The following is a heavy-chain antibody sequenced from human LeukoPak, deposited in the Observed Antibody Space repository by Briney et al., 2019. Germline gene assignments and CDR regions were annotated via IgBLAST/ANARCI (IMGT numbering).Heavy chain of an antibody. J-gene: IGHJ4*02. CDR1: GGSFSGYY. D-gene: IGHD3-16*02. V-gene: IGHV4-34*01. Sequence: SETLSLTCAVYGGSFSGYYWSWIRQPPGKGLEWIGEINHGGSTNYNPSLKSRVTISVDTSKNQFSLKLSSVTAADTAVYYCARARGMITFGGVIVQYHFDYWGQGTLVTVSS. CDR2: INHGGST. CDR3: ARARGMITFGGVIVQYHFDY.